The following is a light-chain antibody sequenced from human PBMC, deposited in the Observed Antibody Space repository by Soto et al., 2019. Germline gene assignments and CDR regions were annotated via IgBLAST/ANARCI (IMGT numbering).Light chain of an antibody. CDR1: QSVSNNY. CDR3: QQYGSSPPYT. J-gene: IGKJ2*01. V-gene: IGKV3-20*01. Sequence: EVVLTQSPGTLSLSPGERATLSCRASQSVSNNYFAWYQHKPVQAPRLLIFGSSDSATGIPDRFSGSGSGTDFTITISRLEPADFAVYYCQQYGSSPPYTFGQGTKLEIK. CDR2: GSS.